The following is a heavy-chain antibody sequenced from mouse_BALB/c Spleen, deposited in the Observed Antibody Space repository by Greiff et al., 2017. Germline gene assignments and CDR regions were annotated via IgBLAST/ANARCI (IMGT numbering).Heavy chain of an antibody. J-gene: IGHJ2*01. CDR2: ISSGSSTI. D-gene: IGHD1-1*01. CDR3: AREGDYYGSSYGDY. V-gene: IGHV5-17*02. CDR1: GFTFSSFG. Sequence: DVQLVESGGGLVQPGGSRKLSCAASGFTFSSFGMHWVRQAPEKGLEWVAYISSGSSTIYYADTVKGRFTISRDNPKNTLFLQMTSLRSEDTAMYYCAREGDYYGSSYGDYWGQGTTLTVSS.